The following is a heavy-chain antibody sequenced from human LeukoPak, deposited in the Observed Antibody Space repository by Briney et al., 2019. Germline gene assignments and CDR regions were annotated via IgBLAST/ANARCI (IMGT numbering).Heavy chain of an antibody. D-gene: IGHD6-13*01. Sequence: GGSLRLSCAASGFTFSSASMSWVRQAPGKGLEWVGRIKRNTDGGTAEYAAPVKGRFTISRDDSKNTLYLQMNSLKTEDTAVYYCTTYSSRWFYCDSWGQGILVTVSS. CDR1: GFTFSSAS. CDR3: TTYSSRWFYCDS. J-gene: IGHJ4*02. CDR2: IKRNTDGGTA. V-gene: IGHV3-15*01.